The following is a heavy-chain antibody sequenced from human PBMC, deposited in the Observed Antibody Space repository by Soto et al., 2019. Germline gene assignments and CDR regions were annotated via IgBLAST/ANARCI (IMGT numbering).Heavy chain of an antibody. Sequence: PGGSLRLSCAASEFTFSTYAMTWVRQAPGRGLQWVATISDSGGITYYADSVKGRFTISRDNSRNILYLQMNSLRAEDTAAYYCAKTCPQSIRGRPPRFDHWGPGTLVTVSS. CDR3: AKTCPQSIRGRPPRFDH. CDR2: ISDSGGIT. J-gene: IGHJ5*02. V-gene: IGHV3-23*01. D-gene: IGHD6-6*01. CDR1: EFTFSTYA.